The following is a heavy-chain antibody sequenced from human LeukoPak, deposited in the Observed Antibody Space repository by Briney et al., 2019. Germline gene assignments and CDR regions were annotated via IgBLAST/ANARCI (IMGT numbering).Heavy chain of an antibody. J-gene: IGHJ3*01. D-gene: IGHD4-23*01. CDR1: GYTFTSTG. CDR2: VSAYNGNT. Sequence: GASVKVSCKAPGYTFTSTGICWVRQAPGQGLEWMGWVSAYNGNTNYAQKFRGRVTMTRDTSTNTAYMELRSLRSDDTAVYFCARDAPRWRNAFDFWGQGTMVTVSS. CDR3: ARDAPRWRNAFDF. V-gene: IGHV1-18*01.